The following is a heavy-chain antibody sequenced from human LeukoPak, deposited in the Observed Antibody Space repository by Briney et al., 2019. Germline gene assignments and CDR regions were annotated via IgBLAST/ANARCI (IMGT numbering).Heavy chain of an antibody. CDR2: IIPILGIA. V-gene: IGHV1-69*04. Sequence: SVKVSRKPSGGTLSSYAISWVRQAPGQGLEGMGRIIPILGIANYAQKFQGRVTTTADKSTSTAYMELSSLRSEDTAVYYCASPVVYYYYGMDVWGQGTTVTVSS. J-gene: IGHJ6*02. D-gene: IGHD2-15*01. CDR3: ASPVVYYYYGMDV. CDR1: GGTLSSYA.